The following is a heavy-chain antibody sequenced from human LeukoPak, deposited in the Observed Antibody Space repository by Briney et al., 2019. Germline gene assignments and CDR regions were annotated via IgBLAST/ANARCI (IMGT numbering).Heavy chain of an antibody. CDR1: GFTFSSYS. CDR3: ARDTHHDP. J-gene: IGHJ5*02. CDR2: ISSSRSYI. V-gene: IGHV3-21*01. Sequence: GGSLRHSCAASGFTFSSYSMNWVRQAPGKGLEWVSSISSSRSYIYYADAVKGRFTISRDNAKNSLYLQMNSLRAEDTAVYYCARDTHHDPWGQGTLVTVSS.